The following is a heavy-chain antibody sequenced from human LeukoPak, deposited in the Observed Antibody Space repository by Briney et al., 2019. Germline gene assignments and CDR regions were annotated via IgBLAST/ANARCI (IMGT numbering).Heavy chain of an antibody. V-gene: IGHV4-39*02. CDR3: ARDSLGAGTVGATSGY. J-gene: IGHJ4*02. Sequence: SETLSLTCAVSGGSISSSSYYWGWIRQPPGKGLEWIGSIYYSGNTFYNPSLKSRLTISVDTSKDQFSLKLSSVTAADTAVYYCARDSLGAGTVGATSGYWGQGTLVTVSS. D-gene: IGHD1-26*01. CDR1: GGSISSSSYY. CDR2: IYYSGNT.